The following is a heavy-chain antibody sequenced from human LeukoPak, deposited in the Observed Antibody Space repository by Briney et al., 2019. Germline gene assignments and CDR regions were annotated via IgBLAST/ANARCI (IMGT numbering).Heavy chain of an antibody. CDR1: GGSFSGYY. V-gene: IGHV4-34*01. J-gene: IGHJ3*01. CDR2: INHSGST. Sequence: ETLSLTCAVYGGSFSGYYWSWIRQPPGKGLEWIGEINHSGSTNYSPSLKSRVTISVDTSKNHFSLKLTSVTAADTAAYYCVRDVTSVTVRSAFDVWGQGTTVTVSS. CDR3: VRDVTSVTVRSAFDV. D-gene: IGHD2-2*01.